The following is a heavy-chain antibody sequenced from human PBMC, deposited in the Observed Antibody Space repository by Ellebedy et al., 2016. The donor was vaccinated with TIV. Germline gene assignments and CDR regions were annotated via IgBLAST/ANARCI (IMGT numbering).Heavy chain of an antibody. D-gene: IGHD2/OR15-2a*01. Sequence: PGGSLRLSCTASGFTFKNFSLNWVRHAPGKGLEWVASISGSLHSINYAESVRGRFTISRDKARNCLSLQMDSLRADETAVYYCARDRGERGLLSFFDFWGQGTLVTVST. CDR1: GFTFKNFS. CDR3: ARDRGERGLLSFFDF. CDR2: ISGSLHSI. J-gene: IGHJ4*02. V-gene: IGHV3-21*01.